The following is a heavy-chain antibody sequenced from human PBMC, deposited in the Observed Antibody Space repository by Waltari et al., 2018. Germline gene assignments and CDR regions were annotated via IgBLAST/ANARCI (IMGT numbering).Heavy chain of an antibody. V-gene: IGHV3-74*01. Sequence: EVQLVESGGDLVQPGGSLRLSCAASGFGFSAYWMHWVRQVPGKGVFWVAHINTDGSDANYADSVKGRFTISRDNAKNSLYLEMSSLRVEDTAVYYCAFSRGWSSPFGAYDSWGQGTRVIVSS. J-gene: IGHJ3*02. CDR3: AFSRGWSSPFGAYDS. CDR2: INTDGSDA. CDR1: GFGFSAYW. D-gene: IGHD6-19*01.